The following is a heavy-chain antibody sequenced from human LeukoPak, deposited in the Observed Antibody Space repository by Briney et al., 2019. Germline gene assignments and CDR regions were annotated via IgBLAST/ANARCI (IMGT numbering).Heavy chain of an antibody. Sequence: SSETLSLTCTVSGGSISSYYWSWIQQPPGKGLEWIGYIYYSGSTNYNPSLKSRVTISVDTSKNQFSLKLSSVTAADTAVYYCARTSENWFDPWGQGTLVTVSS. CDR3: ARTSENWFDP. J-gene: IGHJ5*02. D-gene: IGHD1-26*01. V-gene: IGHV4-59*08. CDR2: IYYSGST. CDR1: GGSISSYY.